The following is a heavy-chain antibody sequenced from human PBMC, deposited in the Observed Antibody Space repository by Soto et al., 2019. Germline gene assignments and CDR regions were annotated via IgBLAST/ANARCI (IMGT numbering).Heavy chain of an antibody. J-gene: IGHJ6*02. CDR2: ISSSSSTI. Sequence: PGGSLRLSCAASGFTFSSYSMNWVRQAPGKGLEWVSYISSSSSTIYYADSVKGRFTISRDNAKNSLYLQMNSLRDEDTAVYYCARVTYYYGSYGMDVWGQGTTVTVSS. D-gene: IGHD3-10*01. CDR1: GFTFSSYS. CDR3: ARVTYYYGSYGMDV. V-gene: IGHV3-48*02.